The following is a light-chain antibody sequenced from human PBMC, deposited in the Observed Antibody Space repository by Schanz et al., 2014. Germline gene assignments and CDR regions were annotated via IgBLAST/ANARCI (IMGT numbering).Light chain of an antibody. J-gene: IGKJ2*01. CDR3: QQFGGSPYT. V-gene: IGKV3-20*01. Sequence: IVLTQSPDTLSLSPGDRATLSCRASQSVSSDSLAWYQQLPGQAPRLLLNGASGRATGIPGRFSGSGSGTDFTLTISRLEPEDFAVYYCQQFGGSPYTFGQGTKLEIK. CDR1: QSVSSDS. CDR2: GAS.